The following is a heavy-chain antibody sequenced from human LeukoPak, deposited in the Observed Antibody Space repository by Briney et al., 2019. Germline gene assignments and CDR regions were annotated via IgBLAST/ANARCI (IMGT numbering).Heavy chain of an antibody. Sequence: SETLSLTCTVSGGSISSSSYYWGWIRPPPGKGLEWIGSIYYSGSTYYNPSLKSRVTISVDTSKNQFSLKLSSVTAADTAVYYCARQGYYDSSGYLHWYFDLWGRGTLVTVSS. V-gene: IGHV4-39*01. J-gene: IGHJ2*01. D-gene: IGHD3-22*01. CDR2: IYYSGST. CDR1: GGSISSSSYY. CDR3: ARQGYYDSSGYLHWYFDL.